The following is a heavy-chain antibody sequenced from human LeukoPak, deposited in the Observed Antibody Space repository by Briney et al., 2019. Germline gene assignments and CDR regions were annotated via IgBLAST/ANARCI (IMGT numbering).Heavy chain of an antibody. CDR1: GGSISSYY. V-gene: IGHV4-59*01. J-gene: IGHJ5*02. D-gene: IGHD3-22*01. CDR2: IYNSGSP. CDR3: AKDLYYYDTNAYYFDWFDP. Sequence: SETLSLTCTVSGGSISSYYWNWIRQPPGKGLEWIGYIYNSGSPNYNPSLKSRVTMSVDTSKNQFSLKLSSVTAADTAVYYCAKDLYYYDTNAYYFDWFDPWGQGTLVTVSS.